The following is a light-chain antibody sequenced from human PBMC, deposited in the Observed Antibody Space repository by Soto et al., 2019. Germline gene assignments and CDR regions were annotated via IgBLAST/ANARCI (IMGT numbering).Light chain of an antibody. CDR1: QSVGGY. J-gene: IGKJ4*01. Sequence: EIVLTQSPATLSLSPGERATLSCRASQSVGGYLAWYQQKPGQAPRLLIFDASNRATGIPARFSGSGSGTAFAPPSSSREPEDFAVYCCQQRSSWPPFTFGGGTKVEIK. CDR2: DAS. V-gene: IGKV3-11*01. CDR3: QQRSSWPPFT.